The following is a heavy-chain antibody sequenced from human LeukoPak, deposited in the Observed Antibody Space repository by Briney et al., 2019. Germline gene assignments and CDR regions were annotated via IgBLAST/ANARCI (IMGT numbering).Heavy chain of an antibody. Sequence: SETLSLTCTVSGGSISSYYWSWIRQPPGKGLEWIGRIYTSGSTNYNPSLKSRVTISVDTSKNQFSLKLSSVTAADTALYYCARGQASNFDYWGQGTLVTVSS. CDR1: GGSISSYY. CDR3: ARGQASNFDY. V-gene: IGHV4-4*08. J-gene: IGHJ4*02. CDR2: IYTSGST.